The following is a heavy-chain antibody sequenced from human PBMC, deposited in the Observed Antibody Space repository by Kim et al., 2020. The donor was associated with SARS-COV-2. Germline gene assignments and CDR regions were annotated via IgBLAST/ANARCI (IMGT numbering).Heavy chain of an antibody. J-gene: IGHJ4*02. CDR1: GFTFGDYA. V-gene: IGHV3-49*04. Sequence: GGSLRLSCTASGFTFGDYAMSWVRQAPGKGLEWVGCIRSKAYGGTTEYAASVKGRFTISRDDSKSIAYLQMNSLKTEDTAVYYCSEGLAFDYWGQGTLASFSS. CDR2: IRSKAYGGTT. D-gene: IGHD6-19*01. CDR3: SEGLAFDY.